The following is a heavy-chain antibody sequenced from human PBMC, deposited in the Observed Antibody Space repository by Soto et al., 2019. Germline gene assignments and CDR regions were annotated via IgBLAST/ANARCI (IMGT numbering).Heavy chain of an antibody. D-gene: IGHD4-17*01. J-gene: IGHJ4*02. Sequence: QVQLVQSGAEVKKPGASVKVSCKVSGYTLTELSMHWVRQAPGKGLEWMGGFDPEDGETIYAQKFQGRVTMTEDTSTDTAYMELSSLRSEDTAVYYCATGFMLGDYDPYYSDYWGQGTLVTVSS. CDR1: GYTLTELS. CDR3: ATGFMLGDYDPYYSDY. CDR2: FDPEDGET. V-gene: IGHV1-24*01.